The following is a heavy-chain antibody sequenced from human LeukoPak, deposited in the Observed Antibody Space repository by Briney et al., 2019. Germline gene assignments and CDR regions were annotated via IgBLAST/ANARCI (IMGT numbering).Heavy chain of an antibody. D-gene: IGHD2-2*01. V-gene: IGHV1-8*02. CDR3: ASRYCSSTSCSYGMDV. CDR1: GYTFTGYY. Sequence: ASVKVSCRASGYTFTGYYMHWVRQAPGQGLEWMGWMNPNSGNTGYAQKFQGRVTMTRNTSISTAYMELSSLRSEDTAVYYCASRYCSSTSCSYGMDVWGQGTTVTVSS. CDR2: MNPNSGNT. J-gene: IGHJ6*02.